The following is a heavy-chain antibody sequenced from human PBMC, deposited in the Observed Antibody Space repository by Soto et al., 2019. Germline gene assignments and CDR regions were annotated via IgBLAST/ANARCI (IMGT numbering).Heavy chain of an antibody. Sequence: ASVKVACKASGGTFNNCAISCIRQAPGQGLEWMGGVIPSFGSSHYAQKFQGRVSMTADKATTTAYMELNSLTSDDTAAYYCARDSGAGMTTVIKFDSWGQGTLVTVSS. CDR2: VIPSFGSS. CDR1: GGTFNNCA. J-gene: IGHJ4*02. D-gene: IGHD4-17*01. CDR3: ARDSGAGMTTVIKFDS. V-gene: IGHV1-69*06.